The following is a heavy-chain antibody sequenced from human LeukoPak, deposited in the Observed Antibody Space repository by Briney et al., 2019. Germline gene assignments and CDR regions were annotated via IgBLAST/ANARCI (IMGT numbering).Heavy chain of an antibody. D-gene: IGHD5-24*01. CDR1: GFPFRSYW. CDR2: VIRDGSFT. Sequence: GGSLRLSCAASGFPFRSYWMHWVRQAPGKGLEWVSRVIRDGSFTNYADSVKGRFTISRDNAKNTLYLQMSSLRAEDTAVYFCVRDVDDFNFDYWGQGSLVTVSS. CDR3: VRDVDDFNFDY. V-gene: IGHV3-74*01. J-gene: IGHJ4*02.